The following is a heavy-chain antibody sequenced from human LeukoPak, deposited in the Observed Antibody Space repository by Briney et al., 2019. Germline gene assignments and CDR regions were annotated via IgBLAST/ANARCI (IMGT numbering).Heavy chain of an antibody. CDR1: GFTFSSYA. Sequence: GGSLRLSCAASGFTFSSYAMNWVRQAPGKGLEWVSGISNSGGSTYYADSVKGRSTISRDNSKNTLYLQMNSLRAEDTAVYYCAKETSSSFDYWGQGTLVTVSS. CDR2: ISNSGGST. J-gene: IGHJ4*02. D-gene: IGHD6-6*01. V-gene: IGHV3-23*01. CDR3: AKETSSSFDY.